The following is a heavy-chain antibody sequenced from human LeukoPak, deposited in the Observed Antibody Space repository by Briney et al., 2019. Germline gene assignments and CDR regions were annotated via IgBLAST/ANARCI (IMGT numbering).Heavy chain of an antibody. CDR2: MNPNSGNT. CDR3: ARAPNRRYCSSTSCYSRYWFDP. CDR1: GYTFTSYD. J-gene: IGHJ5*02. V-gene: IGHV1-8*03. D-gene: IGHD2-2*01. Sequence: ASVKVSCKASGYTFTSYDINWVRQATGQGLEWMGWMNPNSGNTGYAQKFQGRVTITRNTSISTAYMERSSLRSEDTAVYYCARAPNRRYCSSTSCYSRYWFDPWGQGTLVTVSS.